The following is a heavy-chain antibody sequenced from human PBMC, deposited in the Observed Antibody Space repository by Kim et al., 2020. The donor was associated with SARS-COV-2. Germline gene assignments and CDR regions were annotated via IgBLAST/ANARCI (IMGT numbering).Heavy chain of an antibody. J-gene: IGHJ4*02. Sequence: GGSLRLSCAASGFTFSSYWMHWVRQAPGKGLVWVSRINSDGSRTTYADSVKGRFTISRDNAKNTLYLQMNSLRAEDTAVYYCARENEMATIHFDYGGQGTMLTV. CDR1: GFTFSSYW. V-gene: IGHV3-74*01. CDR3: ARENEMATIHFDY. CDR2: INSDGSRT.